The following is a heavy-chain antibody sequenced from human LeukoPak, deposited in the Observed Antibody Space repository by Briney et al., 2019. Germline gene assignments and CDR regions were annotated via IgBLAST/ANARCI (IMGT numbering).Heavy chain of an antibody. J-gene: IGHJ6*01. CDR2: ISYDGSNK. Sequence: QPGRSLRLSCAASGFTFSSYGMHWVRQAPGKGLEWVAVISYDGSNKYYADSVKGRFTISRDNSKNTLYLQMNSLRAEDTAVYYCAKDLGYCSGGSCYYQYYYYYGMDVWGKGPRSPSPQ. D-gene: IGHD2-15*01. V-gene: IGHV3-30*18. CDR3: AKDLGYCSGGSCYYQYYYYYGMDV. CDR1: GFTFSSYG.